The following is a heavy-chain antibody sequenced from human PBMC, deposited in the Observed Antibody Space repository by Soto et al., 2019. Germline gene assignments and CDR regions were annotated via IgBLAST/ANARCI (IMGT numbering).Heavy chain of an antibody. J-gene: IGHJ4*02. V-gene: IGHV3-7*03. Sequence: PGGSLRLSCAASGFTFNSYWGNWVRQAPGKGLERVANINQDGSDKYYVDSVKGRFTISRDNVKNSLFLQLNSLRAEDTAIYYCAVDLGVSTRPKGYWGQGTLVTVFS. CDR2: INQDGSDK. CDR1: GFTFNSYW. CDR3: AVDLGVSTRPKGY. D-gene: IGHD6-6*01.